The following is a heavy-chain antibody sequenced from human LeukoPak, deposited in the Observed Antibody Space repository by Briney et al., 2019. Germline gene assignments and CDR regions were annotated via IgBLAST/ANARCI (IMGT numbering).Heavy chain of an antibody. J-gene: IGHJ4*02. CDR2: INPNSGGT. Sequence: ASVKVSCKASGYTFTGYYLHWVRQVPGQGLEWMGWINPNSGGTNYAQKFQGRVTMTRDTSISTAYMELSRLRSDDTAVYYCARGNYDFWSGYPPYFDYWGQGTLVTVSS. D-gene: IGHD3-3*01. V-gene: IGHV1-2*02. CDR1: GYTFTGYY. CDR3: ARGNYDFWSGYPPYFDY.